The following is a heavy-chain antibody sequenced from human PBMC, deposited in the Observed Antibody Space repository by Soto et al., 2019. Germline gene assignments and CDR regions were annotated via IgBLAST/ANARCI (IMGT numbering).Heavy chain of an antibody. CDR1: GGTFSSYA. Sequence: SVKVSCNASGGTFSSYAISWVRQAPGQGLEWMGGIIPIFGTANYAQKFQGRVTITADESTSTAYMELSSLRSEDTAVYYCAIKRYSSRTRFDHWGQGTLVTVSS. D-gene: IGHD6-13*01. V-gene: IGHV1-69*13. CDR3: AIKRYSSRTRFDH. J-gene: IGHJ5*02. CDR2: IIPIFGTA.